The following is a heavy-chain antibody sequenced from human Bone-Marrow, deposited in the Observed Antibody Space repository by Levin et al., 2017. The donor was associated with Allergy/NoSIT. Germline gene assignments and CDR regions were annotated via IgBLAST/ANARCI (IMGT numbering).Heavy chain of an antibody. CDR3: VRDRYTSAAGTSPAWYLDS. D-gene: IGHD6-13*01. J-gene: IGHJ4*02. V-gene: IGHV3-30-3*01. CDR1: GFTFRSHA. Sequence: GESLKISCAASGFTFRSHAMHWVRQAPGKGLEWMAVISYDVGYKYYAASVKGRFSISRDKSKNTIYLQMNSLRPQDTALYSCVRDRYTSAAGTSPAWYLDSWGQGTPVTVSS. CDR2: ISYDVGYK.